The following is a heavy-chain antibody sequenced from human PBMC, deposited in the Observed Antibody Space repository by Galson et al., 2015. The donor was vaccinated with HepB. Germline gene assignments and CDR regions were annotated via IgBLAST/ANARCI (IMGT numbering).Heavy chain of an antibody. Sequence: SVKVSCKASGYTFISYGISWVRQAPGQGLEWMGWISAYNGNTNYAQKLQGRVTMTTDTSTSTAYMELRSLRSDDTAVYYCARGSPYSSSWYRSLKYYMDVWGKGTTVTVSS. J-gene: IGHJ6*03. D-gene: IGHD6-13*01. CDR3: ARGSPYSSSWYRSLKYYMDV. CDR2: ISAYNGNT. V-gene: IGHV1-18*01. CDR1: GYTFISYG.